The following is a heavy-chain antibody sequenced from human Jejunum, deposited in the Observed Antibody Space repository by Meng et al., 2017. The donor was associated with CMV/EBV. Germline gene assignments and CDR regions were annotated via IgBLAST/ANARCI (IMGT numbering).Heavy chain of an antibody. CDR1: GYTFTSYG. D-gene: IGHD6-19*01. J-gene: IGHJ4*02. V-gene: IGHV1-18*01. CDR3: ARDPSIAVAGTSFDY. CDR2: ISAYNGNT. Sequence: QVQVVQAGAEVKKPWASVKVSCKASGYTFTSYGISWVRQAPGQGLEWMGWISAYNGNTNYAQKLQGRVTMTTDTSTSTAYMELRSLRSDDTAVYYCARDPSIAVAGTSFDYWGQGTLVTVSS.